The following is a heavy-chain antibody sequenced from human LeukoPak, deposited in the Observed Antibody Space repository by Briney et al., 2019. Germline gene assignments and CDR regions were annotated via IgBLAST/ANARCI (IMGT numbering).Heavy chain of an antibody. D-gene: IGHD3-10*01. CDR1: GGSISSGGYY. Sequence: SQTLSLTCTVSGGSISSGGYYWSWIRQHPGKGREWMGYIYYSGSTYYNPSLKSRVTISVDTPKNQFSLKLSSVTAADTAVYYCASSPRGSGSYSSHYYYGMDVWGQGTTVTVSS. V-gene: IGHV4-31*03. CDR3: ASSPRGSGSYSSHYYYGMDV. J-gene: IGHJ6*02. CDR2: IYYSGST.